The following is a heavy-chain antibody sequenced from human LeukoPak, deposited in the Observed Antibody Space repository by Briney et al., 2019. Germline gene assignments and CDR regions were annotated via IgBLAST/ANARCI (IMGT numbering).Heavy chain of an antibody. J-gene: IGHJ4*02. CDR2: IYYSGST. V-gene: IGHV4-61*01. D-gene: IGHD1-26*01. CDR3: ASGGSYWDY. CDR1: GGSVSSGSYY. Sequence: SETLSLTCTVSGGSVSSGSYYWSWIRQPPGKGLEWIGYIYYSGSTNYNPSLKSRVTISVDTSKDQFSLKLSSVTAADTAVYYCASGGSYWDYWGQGTLVTVSS.